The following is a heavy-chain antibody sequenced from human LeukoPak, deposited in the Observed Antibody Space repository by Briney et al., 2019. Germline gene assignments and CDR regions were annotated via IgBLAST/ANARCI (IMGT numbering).Heavy chain of an antibody. D-gene: IGHD1-20*01. CDR1: GGTFSSYA. V-gene: IGHV1-69*05. J-gene: IGHJ4*02. CDR3: ARAPVSLYNWNPRSYYFDY. Sequence: ASVTVSCKASGGTFSSYAISWVRQAPGQGLEWIGGIIPIFGTANYAQKFQGRVTITTDESTSTAYMELSSLRSEDTAVYYCARAPVSLYNWNPRSYYFDYWGQGTLVTVSS. CDR2: IIPIFGTA.